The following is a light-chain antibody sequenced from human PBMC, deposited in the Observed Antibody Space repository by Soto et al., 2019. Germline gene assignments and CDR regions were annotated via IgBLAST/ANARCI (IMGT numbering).Light chain of an antibody. V-gene: IGLV2-14*01. CDR3: ASYTTSSPYV. Sequence: QSVLTQPASVSGSPGQSIVISCTGTSSDVVGYSYVSWYQQQPGKASKLVISDVSNRPSGVSDRFSGSKSGNTASLTISGLHTEVEADSYCASYTTSSPYVFGTGTKLTV. J-gene: IGLJ1*01. CDR1: SSDVVGYSY. CDR2: DVS.